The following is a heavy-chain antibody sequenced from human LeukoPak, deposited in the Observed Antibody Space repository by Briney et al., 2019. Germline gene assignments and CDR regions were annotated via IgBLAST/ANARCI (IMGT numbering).Heavy chain of an antibody. CDR1: GGSISSSHLY. CDR2: IHYSGST. V-gene: IGHV4-39*01. J-gene: IGHJ4*02. CDR3: ARHYTVATYHHPHFDY. Sequence: SETLSLTCSVSGGSISSSHLYWAWIRQPPGSGLEWIGTIHYSGSTYYNPSLKSRVTISVDTSKNQFSLKLSSLTAADTAVYYCARHYTVATYHHPHFDYWGQGTLVTVSS. D-gene: IGHD5-12*01.